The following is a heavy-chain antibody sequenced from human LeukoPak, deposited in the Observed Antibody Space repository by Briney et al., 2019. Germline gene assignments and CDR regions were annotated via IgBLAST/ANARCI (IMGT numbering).Heavy chain of an antibody. Sequence: SETLSLTCTVSGGSISSGTYYWSWIRQPAGKGLEWIGRIYTSETTDYNPSLKSRVTLSLDTSKNQFSLRLSSVTAADTAMYYCARDSGSYRGMDYWGQGTLVTVSS. J-gene: IGHJ4*02. V-gene: IGHV4-61*02. CDR2: IYTSETT. CDR1: GGSISSGTYY. D-gene: IGHD1-26*01. CDR3: ARDSGSYRGMDY.